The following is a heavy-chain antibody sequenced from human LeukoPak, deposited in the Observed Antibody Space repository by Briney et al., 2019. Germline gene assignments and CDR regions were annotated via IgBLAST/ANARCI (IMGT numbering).Heavy chain of an antibody. CDR3: ARAVGYCSSNSCYLGY. Sequence: ASVKVSCKASGYTFTSYAMNWVRQAPGQGLEWMGWINTDTRKPTYAQGFTGRFVFSLDTSVSTAYLQISSLEAEDTAVYYCARAVGYCSSNSCYLGYWGQGPLVTVSS. J-gene: IGHJ4*02. CDR2: INTDTRKP. CDR1: GYTFTSYA. D-gene: IGHD2-2*03. V-gene: IGHV7-4-1*02.